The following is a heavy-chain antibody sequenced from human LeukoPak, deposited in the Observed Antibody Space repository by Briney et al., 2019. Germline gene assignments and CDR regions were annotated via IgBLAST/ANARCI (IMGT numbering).Heavy chain of an antibody. D-gene: IGHD2-15*01. CDR2: ISAYNGNT. CDR1: GYTFTSYG. V-gene: IGHV1-18*01. Sequence: ASVKVSCKASGYTFTSYGISWVRQAPGQGLEWMGWISAYNGNTNYAQKLQGRVTMTTDTSTSTAYMELRSLRSDDTAVYYCARGQGQNSVVVVAEFDYWGQGTLVTVSS. J-gene: IGHJ4*02. CDR3: ARGQGQNSVVVVAEFDY.